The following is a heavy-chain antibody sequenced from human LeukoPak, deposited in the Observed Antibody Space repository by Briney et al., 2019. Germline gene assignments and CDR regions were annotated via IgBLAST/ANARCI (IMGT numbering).Heavy chain of an antibody. Sequence: GESLRLSCVASGFTFSDYWMTWVRQAPGKGLEWEANIKQDGSDKKYVDSVKGRFTISRDNAKNSLYLQMDSLRDEDTAVYYCARGGGDYWGQGTLVTVTS. CDR3: ARGGGDY. V-gene: IGHV3-7*01. CDR2: IKQDGSDK. D-gene: IGHD1-26*01. CDR1: GFTFSDYW. J-gene: IGHJ4*02.